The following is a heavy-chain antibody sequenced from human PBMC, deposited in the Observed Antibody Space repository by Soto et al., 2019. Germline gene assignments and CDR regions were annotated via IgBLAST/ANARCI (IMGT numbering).Heavy chain of an antibody. D-gene: IGHD2-2*01. CDR1: GGSISSYY. CDR3: ARLGYCSSTSCYSGRFDP. J-gene: IGHJ5*02. Sequence: SETLSLTCTVSGGSISSYYWSWIRQPPGKGLEWIGYIYYSGSTNYNPSLKSRVTISVDTSKNQFSLKLSSVTAADTAVYYCARLGYCSSTSCYSGRFDPWGQGTLVTVSS. CDR2: IYYSGST. V-gene: IGHV4-59*01.